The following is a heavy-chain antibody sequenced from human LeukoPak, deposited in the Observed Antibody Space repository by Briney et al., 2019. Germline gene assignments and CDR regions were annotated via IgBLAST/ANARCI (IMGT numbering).Heavy chain of an antibody. Sequence: GGSLRLSCAASGFTFSSYAMHWVRQAPGKGLEWVAVISYDGSNKYYADSVKGRFTISRDNSKNTLYLQMSGLRAEDTAVYYCAGRYNSGWCFDYWGQGTLVTVSS. J-gene: IGHJ4*02. CDR1: GFTFSSYA. CDR3: AGRYNSGWCFDY. V-gene: IGHV3-30-3*01. CDR2: ISYDGSNK. D-gene: IGHD6-19*01.